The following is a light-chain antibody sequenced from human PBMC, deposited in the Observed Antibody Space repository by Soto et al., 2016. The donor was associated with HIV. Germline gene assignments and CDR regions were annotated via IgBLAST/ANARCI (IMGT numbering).Light chain of an antibody. J-gene: IGLJ2*01. Sequence: SSELTQDPAVSVALGQTVKITCRGDSLRSYYATWYQQKPGQAPVFVIYGQSNRPSGIPDRFSGSSSGDRASLTITGAQAEDEADYYCMSRDNNTNPVIFGGGTKLTVL. V-gene: IGLV3-19*01. CDR3: MSRDNNTNPVI. CDR2: GQS. CDR1: SLRSYY.